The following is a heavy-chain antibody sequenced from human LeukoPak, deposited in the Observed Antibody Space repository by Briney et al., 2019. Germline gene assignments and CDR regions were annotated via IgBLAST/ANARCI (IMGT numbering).Heavy chain of an antibody. CDR2: VNPSSISA. J-gene: IGHJ6*02. V-gene: IGHV1-46*01. CDR1: GYTFTGYY. Sequence: ASVKVSCKASGYTFTGYYMHWVRQAPGQGLEWMGIVNPSSISASYAQKFQGRVTMTRDTSTSTVSMELSSLRSDGTAVYYCASVYQHGMDVWGQGTTVTVSS. D-gene: IGHD2-2*01. CDR3: ASVYQHGMDV.